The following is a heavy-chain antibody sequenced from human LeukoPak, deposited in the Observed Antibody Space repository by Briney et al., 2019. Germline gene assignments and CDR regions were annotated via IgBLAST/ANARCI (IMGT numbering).Heavy chain of an antibody. CDR1: GFSVTSPG. CDR2: IYSDGSYS. CDR3: AKDKGNYGYDY. D-gene: IGHD5-24*01. J-gene: IGHJ4*02. V-gene: IGHV3-30*18. Sequence: SGGSLRLSCAASGFSVTSPGMHWVRQAPGKGLEWVALIYSDGSYSFYADSVRGRFTISRDISKNTVYLQMHRLRPEDTAVYFCAKDKGNYGYDYWGQGTLVTVSS.